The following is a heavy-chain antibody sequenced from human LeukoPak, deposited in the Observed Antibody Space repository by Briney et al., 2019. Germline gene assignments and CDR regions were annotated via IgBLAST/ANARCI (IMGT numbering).Heavy chain of an antibody. Sequence: SETLSLTCTVSGGSISSYYWSWIRQPPGKGLEWIGYIYTSGSTNYNPSLKSRVTISVDTSKNQFSLKLSSVTAADTALYYCARHGFLRGSGSYLFDYWGQGTLVTVSS. CDR2: IYTSGST. CDR3: ARHGFLRGSGSYLFDY. J-gene: IGHJ4*02. V-gene: IGHV4-4*09. D-gene: IGHD3-10*01. CDR1: GGSISSYY.